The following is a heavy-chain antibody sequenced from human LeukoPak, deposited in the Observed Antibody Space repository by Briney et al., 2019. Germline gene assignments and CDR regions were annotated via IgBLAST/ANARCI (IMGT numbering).Heavy chain of an antibody. CDR2: LSGSGGAT. Sequence: GGSLRLSCAASGFTFSSYAMSWVRQAPGKGLEWVSILSGSGGATYYADSVKGRFTISRDNSKNTLYLQMNSLRAEDTAVYYCAKNSGSYFPYDYWGQGTLVTVSS. J-gene: IGHJ4*02. CDR1: GFTFSSYA. CDR3: AKNSGSYFPYDY. D-gene: IGHD1-26*01. V-gene: IGHV3-23*01.